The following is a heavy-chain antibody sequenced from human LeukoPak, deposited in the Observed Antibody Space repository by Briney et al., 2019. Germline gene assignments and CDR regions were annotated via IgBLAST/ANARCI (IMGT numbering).Heavy chain of an antibody. J-gene: IGHJ4*02. Sequence: GGSLRLSCAASEFTFRSYWMHWVRQAPGKGLVWVSHINSDGSTTTYADSVKGRFTISRDNAKNTLYLQMNSLRAEDTAVYYCTRGSPGYGNSWFGYWGQGTLVTVSS. CDR2: INSDGSTT. V-gene: IGHV3-74*01. CDR3: TRGSPGYGNSWFGY. CDR1: EFTFRSYW. D-gene: IGHD6-13*01.